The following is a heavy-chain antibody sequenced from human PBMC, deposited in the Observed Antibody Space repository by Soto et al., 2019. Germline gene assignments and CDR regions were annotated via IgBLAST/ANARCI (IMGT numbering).Heavy chain of an antibody. V-gene: IGHV3-23*01. CDR3: AKGGGNWNEGDDY. Sequence: GGSLRLSCAASGFTFSSYAMSWFRQAPGKGLEWVSAISGSGGSTYYADSVKGRFTISRDNSKNTLYLQMNSLRAEDTAVYYCAKGGGNWNEGDDYWGQGTLVTVSS. CDR2: ISGSGGST. CDR1: GFTFSSYA. J-gene: IGHJ4*02. D-gene: IGHD1-20*01.